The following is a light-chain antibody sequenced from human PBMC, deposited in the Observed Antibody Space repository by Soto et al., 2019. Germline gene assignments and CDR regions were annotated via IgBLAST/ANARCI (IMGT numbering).Light chain of an antibody. V-gene: IGKV3-15*01. CDR1: ENIRTA. Sequence: EIVMTQSPATLSVPPGDRVTLSCRASENIRTALAWYQQKPGQAPSLLIYGGSIRAADIPARFSGSGSGTEFTLTISTRQSEDFAVYYCQQYYDWPTITFGQGTRLEIK. CDR2: GGS. CDR3: QQYYDWPTIT. J-gene: IGKJ5*01.